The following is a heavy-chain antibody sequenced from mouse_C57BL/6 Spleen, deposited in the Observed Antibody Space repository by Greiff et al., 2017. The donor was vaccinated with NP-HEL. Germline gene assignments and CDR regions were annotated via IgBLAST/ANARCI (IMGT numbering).Heavy chain of an antibody. J-gene: IGHJ2*01. CDR2: IWSGGST. V-gene: IGHV2-2*01. CDR1: GFSLTSYG. CDR3: ARNYYGSSLHFDY. D-gene: IGHD1-1*01. Sequence: VQLQQSGPGLVQPSQSLSITCTVSGFSLTSYGVHWVRQSPGKGLEWLGVIWSGGSTDYNAAFISRLSISKDNSKSQVFFKMNSLQADDTAIYYCARNYYGSSLHFDYWGQGTTLTVSS.